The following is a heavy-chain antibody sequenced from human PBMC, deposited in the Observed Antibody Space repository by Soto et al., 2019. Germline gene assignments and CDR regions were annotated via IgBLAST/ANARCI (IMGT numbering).Heavy chain of an antibody. Sequence: QVQLVQSGAEVKKPESSVKVSCKAPGGTCSTYAISWVRPAPGQGLEWMGGINPMVGTANYAQRLPDRVTITADESTNTVYVELRSLRTEDKAVYFFESGIPPWLRRINNGDSGWGQGTLVTVSS. CDR1: GGTCSTYA. CDR3: ESGIPPWLRRINNGDSG. V-gene: IGHV1-69*12. J-gene: IGHJ4*02. CDR2: INPMVGTA. D-gene: IGHD5-12*01.